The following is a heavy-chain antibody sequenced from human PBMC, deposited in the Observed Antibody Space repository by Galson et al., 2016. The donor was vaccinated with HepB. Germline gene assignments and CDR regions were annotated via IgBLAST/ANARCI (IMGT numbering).Heavy chain of an antibody. D-gene: IGHD6-19*01. CDR1: GVTFTSSG. V-gene: IGHV3-30*18. CDR3: AKGQQWLPCLDY. J-gene: IGHJ4*02. Sequence: SLRLSCAAFGVTFTSSGMHWVRQAPGKGLEWVAVISYDGNNKYYADSVKGRFTISRDNSKNTLYLQMDSLRAEDTAVYYCAKGQQWLPCLDYWGQGTLVTVSS. CDR2: ISYDGNNK.